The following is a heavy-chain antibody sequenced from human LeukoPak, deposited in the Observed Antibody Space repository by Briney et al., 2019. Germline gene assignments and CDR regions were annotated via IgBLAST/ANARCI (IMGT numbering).Heavy chain of an antibody. V-gene: IGHV1-18*01. CDR3: ARGFSAYDSSGYYRGEGSSF. D-gene: IGHD3-22*01. J-gene: IGHJ4*02. CDR1: GYTFTNYG. CDR2: ISAYNGNT. Sequence: ASVKVSCKASGYTFTNYGISWVRQAPGQGLEWMGWISAYNGNTNYAQKLQGRVTMTRDTSTSTVYMELSSLRSEDTAVYYCARGFSAYDSSGYYRGEGSSFWGQGTLVTVSS.